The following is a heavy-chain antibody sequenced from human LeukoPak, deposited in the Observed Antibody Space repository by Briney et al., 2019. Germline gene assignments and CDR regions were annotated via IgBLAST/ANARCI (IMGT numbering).Heavy chain of an antibody. D-gene: IGHD5-18*01. CDR2: ISSSSSYI. V-gene: IGHV3-21*01. CDR3: ARAGDTAMVTGFDY. J-gene: IGHJ4*02. Sequence: GGSLRLSCAASGFTFSSYSMNWVRQAPGKGLEWVSSISSSSSYIYYADSVKGRFTISRDNAKNSLYLQMNSLRAEDTAVYYCARAGDTAMVTGFDYWGQGTLVTVSS. CDR1: GFTFSSYS.